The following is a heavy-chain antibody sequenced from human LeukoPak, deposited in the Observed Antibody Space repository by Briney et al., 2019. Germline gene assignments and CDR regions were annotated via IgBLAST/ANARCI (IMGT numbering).Heavy chain of an antibody. D-gene: IGHD3-22*01. CDR1: GDSVSSNSAA. CDR3: ASSYYYDSSGYYVFDY. J-gene: IGHJ4*02. Sequence: SQTLSLTCAISGDSVSSNSAAWNWIRQSPSRGLEWLGRTYYRSKWYNDYAVSVKSRITINPDTSKNQFSLQLNSVTPEDTAVYYCASSYYYDSSGYYVFDYWGQGTLVTVSS. CDR2: TYYRSKWYN. V-gene: IGHV6-1*01.